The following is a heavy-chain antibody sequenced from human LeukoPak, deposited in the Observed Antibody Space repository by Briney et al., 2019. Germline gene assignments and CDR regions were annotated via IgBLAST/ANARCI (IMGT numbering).Heavy chain of an antibody. CDR2: IYYSGST. D-gene: IGHD3-22*01. J-gene: IGHJ3*02. CDR1: GGSMNSYY. CDR3: AREGYYYDSSGYHDAFDI. V-gene: IGHV4-59*01. Sequence: PSETLSLTCTVSGGSMNSYYWSWIRQPPGKGLEWIGYIYYSGSTNYNPSLKSRVTLSVDTSKNQFSLKLSSVTAADTAVYYCAREGYYYDSSGYHDAFDIWGQGTMVTVSS.